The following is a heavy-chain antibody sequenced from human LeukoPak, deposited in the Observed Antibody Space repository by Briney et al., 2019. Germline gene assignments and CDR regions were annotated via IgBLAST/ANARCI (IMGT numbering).Heavy chain of an antibody. D-gene: IGHD3-3*01. CDR3: VTWSSQGEGAENS. CDR2: IEGDGSWK. V-gene: IGHV3-7*01. Sequence: GGSLRLSCAASGFTFSSYAMSWVRQAPGKGLEWVAHIEGDGSWKYYVDSVKGRFTISRDNARNSLYLQMNSLRAEDTAVYYCVTWSSQGEGAENSWGQGTLVTVSS. CDR1: GFTFSSYA. J-gene: IGHJ4*02.